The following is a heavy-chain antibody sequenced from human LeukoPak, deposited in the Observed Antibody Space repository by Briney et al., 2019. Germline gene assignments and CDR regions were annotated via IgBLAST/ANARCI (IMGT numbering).Heavy chain of an antibody. CDR3: ARDYSNHGFDP. CDR1: GDSISTYY. CDR2: TFNSGST. J-gene: IGHJ5*02. Sequence: SSETLSLTCSVSGDSISTYYWTWIRQPPGKGLEWIGHTFNSGSTNYNPSLKSRVTISVDTSKNQFSLKLSSVTAADTAVYYCARDYSNHGFDPWGQGTLVTVSS. V-gene: IGHV4-59*01. D-gene: IGHD4-11*01.